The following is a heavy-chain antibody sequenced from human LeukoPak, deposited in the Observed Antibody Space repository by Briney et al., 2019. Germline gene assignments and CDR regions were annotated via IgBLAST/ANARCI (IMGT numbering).Heavy chain of an antibody. V-gene: IGHV1-69*05. Sequence: SVNVSCKASGGTFSSYAISWVRQAPGQGLEWVGGIIPIFGTANYAQKFQGRVTITTDESTSTAYMELSSLRSEDTAVYYCARASAPGSGSYSDYWGQGTLVTVSS. CDR3: ARASAPGSGSYSDY. CDR1: GGTFSSYA. J-gene: IGHJ4*02. CDR2: IIPIFGTA. D-gene: IGHD1-26*01.